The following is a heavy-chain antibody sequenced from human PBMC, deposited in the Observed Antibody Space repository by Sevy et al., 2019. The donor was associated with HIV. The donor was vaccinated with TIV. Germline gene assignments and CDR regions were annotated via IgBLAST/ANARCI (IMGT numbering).Heavy chain of an antibody. CDR3: AKGGVYGDYSDAFDI. CDR2: SRGSGGST. D-gene: IGHD4-17*01. Sequence: GGYLRLSCAASGFTFSSYAMSWVRQAPGKGLEWVSASRGSGGSTYYADTVKGRFTTSRDNSKNTLYLQMNSLGAEDTAVYYCAKGGVYGDYSDAFDIWGQGTMVTVSS. V-gene: IGHV3-23*01. J-gene: IGHJ3*02. CDR1: GFTFSSYA.